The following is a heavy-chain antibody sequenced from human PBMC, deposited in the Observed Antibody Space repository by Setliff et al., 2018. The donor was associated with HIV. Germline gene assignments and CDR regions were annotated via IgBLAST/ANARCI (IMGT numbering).Heavy chain of an antibody. V-gene: IGHV4-34*01. J-gene: IGHJ6*02. CDR1: GGSFSGYY. CDR2: INHSGST. D-gene: IGHD2-21*02. Sequence: PSETLSLTCAVYGGSFSGYYWSWIRQPPGKGLEWIGEINHSGSTNYNPSLKSRVTISVDTSKNQFSLKVSSVTVADTAVYYCARGHIVVVTAVDYYFYGMDVWGQGTTVTVSS. CDR3: ARGHIVVVTAVDYYFYGMDV.